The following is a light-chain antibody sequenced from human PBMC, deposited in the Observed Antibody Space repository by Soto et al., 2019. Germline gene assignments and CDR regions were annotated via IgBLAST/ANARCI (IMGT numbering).Light chain of an antibody. CDR3: MQGARWPWT. V-gene: IGKV2-30*02. CDR1: EGLLHRIGTTS. Sequence: DVVMTQSPLSLPFTLGRSASISCGSSEGLLHRIGTTSVNWFHQRPGQSPRRLIYNVSNRDSGVPHRFSGSGSGTDFTLTISGVEAEDVGLYYCMQGARWPWTFGQGTKVEI. J-gene: IGKJ1*01. CDR2: NVS.